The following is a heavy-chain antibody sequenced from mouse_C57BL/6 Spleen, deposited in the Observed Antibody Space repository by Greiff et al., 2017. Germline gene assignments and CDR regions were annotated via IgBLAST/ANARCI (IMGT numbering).Heavy chain of an antibody. CDR3: ARHYYSSRDAMDY. CDR1: GYTFTSYW. CDR2: IHPNSGST. Sequence: QVQLQQPGAELVKPGASVKLSCKASGYTFTSYWMHWVKQRPGQGLEWIGMIHPNSGSTNYNEKFKSKATLTVDKSSSAAYMQLSSLTTEDSAVYYCARHYYSSRDAMDYWGQGTSVTVSS. J-gene: IGHJ4*01. V-gene: IGHV1-64*01. D-gene: IGHD1-1*01.